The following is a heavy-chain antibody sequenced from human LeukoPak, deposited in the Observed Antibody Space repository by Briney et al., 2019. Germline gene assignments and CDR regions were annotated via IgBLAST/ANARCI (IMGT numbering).Heavy chain of an antibody. V-gene: IGHV4-4*02. CDR2: IYHSGST. CDR3: ARSPELGELRLAYHHAFDI. D-gene: IGHD1-26*01. J-gene: IGHJ3*02. Sequence: SGTLSLTCAVSGGSISSSNWWSWVRQPPGKGLEWIGEIYHSGSTNYNPSLKSRVTISVDKSKNQFSLKLSSVTAAGTAVYYCARSPELGELRLAYHHAFDIWGQGTMVTVSS. CDR1: GGSISSSNW.